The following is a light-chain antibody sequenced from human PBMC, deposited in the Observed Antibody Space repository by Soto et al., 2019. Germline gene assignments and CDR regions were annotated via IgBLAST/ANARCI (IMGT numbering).Light chain of an antibody. V-gene: IGKV1-5*01. Sequence: DSQMTQSPTPLSASVGDRVNITCLASQSISSWLAWYQQKPGKAPKLLIYDASSLQSGVPPRFSGSGSGTEFTLTIRSLQPDDIATYYCQQYSSYSAWTFGEGAKVDI. CDR1: QSISSW. CDR2: DAS. J-gene: IGKJ1*01. CDR3: QQYSSYSAWT.